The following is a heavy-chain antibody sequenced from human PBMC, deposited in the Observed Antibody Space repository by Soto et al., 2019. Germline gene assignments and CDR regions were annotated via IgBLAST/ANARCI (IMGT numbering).Heavy chain of an antibody. V-gene: IGHV3-30*18. CDR1: GFTFTSFG. Sequence: QVHLVESGGGVVQPGRSLRLSCAASGFTFTSFGIHWVRQAPGKGLEWVAVVSYDGIDENYADSVKGRFSISRDNSKNTVYLQMNRLRGEDTAVYYCAKCMREMATNTPDYWGQGTLVTVSS. CDR3: AKCMREMATNTPDY. J-gene: IGHJ4*02. CDR2: VSYDGIDE. D-gene: IGHD2-8*01.